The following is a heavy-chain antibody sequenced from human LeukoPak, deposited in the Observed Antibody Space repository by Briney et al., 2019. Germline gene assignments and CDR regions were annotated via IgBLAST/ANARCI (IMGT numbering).Heavy chain of an antibody. J-gene: IGHJ4*02. Sequence: KSSETLSPTCALYFESLNGSYCSGISHPPGKGREGSGEINHSGRTNHNPSLKSRITIQVDTSKNHFSLKRDSVTPADTAVLYCERSGAFECWGQRTLVTVSS. D-gene: IGHD7-27*01. CDR2: INHSGRT. V-gene: IGHV4-34*01. CDR3: ERSGAFEC. CDR1: FESLNGSY.